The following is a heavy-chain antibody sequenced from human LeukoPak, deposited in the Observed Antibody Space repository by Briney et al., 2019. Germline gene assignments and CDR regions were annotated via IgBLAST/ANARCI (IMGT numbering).Heavy chain of an antibody. Sequence: GGALSLSCSGSGFTLCKYWVRWGRQAPGEGLEWVANIKEDGSEKYYVDSVKGRFTISRDNARNSLYLQMNSLRAEDTAVYYCASGRQLGYWGQGTLVTVSS. V-gene: IGHV3-7*01. CDR1: GFTLCKYW. CDR2: IKEDGSEK. CDR3: ASGRQLGY. J-gene: IGHJ4*02. D-gene: IGHD6-13*01.